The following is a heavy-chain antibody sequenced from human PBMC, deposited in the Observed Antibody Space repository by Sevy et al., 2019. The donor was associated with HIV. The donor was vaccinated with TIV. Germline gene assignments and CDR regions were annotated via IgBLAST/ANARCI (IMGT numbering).Heavy chain of an antibody. CDR1: GFTFGDYD. V-gene: IGHV3-49*03. D-gene: IGHD3-16*02. CDR2: IRRKAYGGTT. Sequence: GGSLRLSCTASGFTFGDYDMSWFRQAPGKGLEWVGFIRRKAYGGTTEYAASVKGRFTISRDDSKSIAYLQMNSLKTEDTAVYYCTRDPSYYDYVWGSYRPFDYWGQGTLVTVSS. CDR3: TRDPSYYDYVWGSYRPFDY. J-gene: IGHJ4*02.